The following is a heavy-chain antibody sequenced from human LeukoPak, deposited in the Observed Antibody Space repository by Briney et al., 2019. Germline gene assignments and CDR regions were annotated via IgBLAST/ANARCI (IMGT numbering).Heavy chain of an antibody. CDR1: GYTFTSYD. J-gene: IGHJ4*02. D-gene: IGHD6-19*01. V-gene: IGHV1-69*04. Sequence: ASVKVSCKASGYTFTSYDINWVRQAPGQGLEWMGRIIPILGIANYAQKFRGRVTITADKSTSTAYMELSSLRSEDTAVYYCARDLDGEGWYTISFDYWGQGTLVTVSS. CDR3: ARDLDGEGWYTISFDY. CDR2: IIPILGIA.